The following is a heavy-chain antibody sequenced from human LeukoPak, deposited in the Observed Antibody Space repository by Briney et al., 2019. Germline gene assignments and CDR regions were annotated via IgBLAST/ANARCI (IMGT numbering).Heavy chain of an antibody. CDR1: GYSFTSYW. V-gene: IGHV5-51*01. D-gene: IGHD3-22*01. CDR3: ARSMRYYRDDTSGYRKNWLDP. CDR2: IYPGDSDT. Sequence: GESLKISCKGSGYSFTSYWIGWVRQMPGKGLEGMGIIYPGDSDTRYSSSFQGQVTISADKSISTAYLQWSSLKPSDTAMYYCARSMRYYRDDTSGYRKNWLDPWGQGTQVTVSS. J-gene: IGHJ5*02.